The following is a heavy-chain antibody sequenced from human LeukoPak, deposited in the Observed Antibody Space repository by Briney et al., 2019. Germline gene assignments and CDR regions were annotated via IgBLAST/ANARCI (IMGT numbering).Heavy chain of an antibody. V-gene: IGHV5-51*01. CDR2: IYPGDSDT. CDR3: ARPIAAAGKNYYYGMDV. CDR1: GYSFTSYW. D-gene: IGHD6-13*01. J-gene: IGHJ6*02. Sequence: GESLKISCKGSGYSFTSYWIGWVRQMPGKGLEWMGIIYPGDSDTRYSPSFQGQVTISIDKSISTAYLQWSSLKASDTAMYYCARPIAAAGKNYYYGMDVWGQGTTVTVSS.